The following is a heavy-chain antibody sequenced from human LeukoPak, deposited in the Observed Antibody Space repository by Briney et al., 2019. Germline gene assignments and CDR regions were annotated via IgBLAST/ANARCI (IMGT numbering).Heavy chain of an antibody. CDR2: INHSGST. CDR3: VTYYFDSSGPKKNY. D-gene: IGHD3-22*01. Sequence: TTSETLSLTCTVSGGSVSSGTYYWSWIRQPPGKGLEWIGEINHSGSTNYNPSLKSRVTISVDTSKKQFSLKLSSVTAADTAVYYCVTYYFDSSGPKKNYWGQGTLVTVSS. J-gene: IGHJ4*02. CDR1: GGSVSSGTYY. V-gene: IGHV4-39*07.